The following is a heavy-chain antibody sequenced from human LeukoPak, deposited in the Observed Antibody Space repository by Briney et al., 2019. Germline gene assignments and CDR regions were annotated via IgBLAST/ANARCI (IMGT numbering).Heavy chain of an antibody. V-gene: IGHV4-59*01. Sequence: GSLRLSCVASGFTFSHYNMYWVRQAPGKGLEWIGYIYYSGSTNYTPSLKSRVTISVDTAKNQVSLKLSSVTAADTAVYYCGTGRYYFDYWGQGTLVTVSS. CDR1: GFTFSHYN. CDR2: IYYSGST. J-gene: IGHJ4*02. D-gene: IGHD1-14*01. CDR3: GTGRYYFDY.